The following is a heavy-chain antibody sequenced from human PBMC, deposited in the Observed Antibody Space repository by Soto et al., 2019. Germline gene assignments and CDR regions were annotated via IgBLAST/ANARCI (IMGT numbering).Heavy chain of an antibody. D-gene: IGHD3-10*01. CDR2: VSADGPNK. CDR3: AKNGGPVRGRVSRYSFGS. J-gene: IGHJ4*02. Sequence: LKLCLAPSWLNVKLYAPRSRWVAQAPVEDLEWVSVVSADGPNKFSADSVRGRFTISRDNSKNTLYLQMNSLRVEDTAVYYCAKNGGPVRGRVSRYSFGSWGQGTRVTVSS. V-gene: IGHV3-30*18. CDR1: WLNVKLY.